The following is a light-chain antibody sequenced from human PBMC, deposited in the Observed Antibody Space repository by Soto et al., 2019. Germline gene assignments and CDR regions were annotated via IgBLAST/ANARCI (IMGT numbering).Light chain of an antibody. Sequence: DLVMTQSQLSLPVTPGEPASISCRSSQSLLHSNGYNYLDWYLQKPGQSPQLLIYLGSNRASGVPDRFSGSGSGTDFTLKISRVEAEDVGVYYCMQALQTPVFGQGTKLEIK. CDR3: MQALQTPV. CDR1: QSLLHSNGYNY. CDR2: LGS. V-gene: IGKV2-28*01. J-gene: IGKJ2*01.